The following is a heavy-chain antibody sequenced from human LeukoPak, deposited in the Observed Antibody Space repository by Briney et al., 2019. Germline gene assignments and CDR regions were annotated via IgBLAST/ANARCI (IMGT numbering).Heavy chain of an antibody. J-gene: IGHJ6*03. D-gene: IGHD5-12*01. CDR2: IYYSGST. V-gene: IGHV4-59*11. CDR3: ARSPTIRYYYYYYMDV. Sequence: SETLSLTCTVSGGSISSHYWSWIRQPPGKGLEWIGYIYYSGSTNYNPSLKSRVTISVDTSKNQFSLKLSSVTAADTAVYYCARSPTIRYYYYYYMDVWGKGTTVTVSS. CDR1: GGSISSHY.